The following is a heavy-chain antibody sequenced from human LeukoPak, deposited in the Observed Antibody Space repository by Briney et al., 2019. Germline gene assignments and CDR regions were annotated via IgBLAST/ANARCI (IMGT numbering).Heavy chain of an antibody. CDR2: IKQDGSEK. CDR3: AKDFIPTYDRFFFDY. Sequence: GGSLRLSCAASGFTFSSYWMSWVRQAPGKGLEWVANIKQDGSEKYYADSVKGRFTISRDNSKNTLYLQMNSLRAEDTAVYYCAKDFIPTYDRFFFDYWGQGTLVTVSS. CDR1: GFTFSSYW. D-gene: IGHD3-22*01. J-gene: IGHJ4*02. V-gene: IGHV3-7*01.